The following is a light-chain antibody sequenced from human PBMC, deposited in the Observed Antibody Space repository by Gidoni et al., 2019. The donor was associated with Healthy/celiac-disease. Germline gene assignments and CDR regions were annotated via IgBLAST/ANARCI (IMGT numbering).Light chain of an antibody. J-gene: IGKJ2*01. CDR1: QRVISN. V-gene: IGKV3-15*01. CDR2: GAS. Sequence: EIVMTKSPATLSVSPWERATLSCRASQRVISNVAWYQHKPGQAPRLRIYGASTRATVIPASFSGIGSRTEFTLTISSLQSEYFAVYFCQQYNNWPLAFGQGTKLEIK. CDR3: QQYNNWPLA.